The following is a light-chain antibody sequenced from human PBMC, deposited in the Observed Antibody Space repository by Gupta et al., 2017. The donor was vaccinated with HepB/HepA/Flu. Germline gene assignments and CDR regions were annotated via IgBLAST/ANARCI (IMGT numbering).Light chain of an antibody. CDR2: KVS. Sequence: SYELTQPPAVSVTARQTARLTCSGDAFPKQYAYWDQQKQGQAPVLVIYKVSERPPGIPERFSGSSSGTTVTLTIWGVQAEDEAYYYNQSADSSGTYRGVFGGGTKLTVL. J-gene: IGLJ2*01. V-gene: IGLV3-25*03. CDR1: AFPKQY. CDR3: QSADSSGTYRGV.